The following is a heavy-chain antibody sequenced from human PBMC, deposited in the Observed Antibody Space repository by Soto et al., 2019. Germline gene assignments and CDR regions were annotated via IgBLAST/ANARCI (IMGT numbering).Heavy chain of an antibody. Sequence: PSETLSLTCTVSGGSISSSSYYWGWIRQPPGKGLEWIGSIYYSGSTYYNPSLKSRVTISVDTSKNQFSLKLSSVTAADTAVYYCARHKEYSSSWFRLGWFDPWGQGTLVTVSS. D-gene: IGHD6-13*01. V-gene: IGHV4-39*01. CDR3: ARHKEYSSSWFRLGWFDP. J-gene: IGHJ5*02. CDR2: IYYSGST. CDR1: GGSISSSSYY.